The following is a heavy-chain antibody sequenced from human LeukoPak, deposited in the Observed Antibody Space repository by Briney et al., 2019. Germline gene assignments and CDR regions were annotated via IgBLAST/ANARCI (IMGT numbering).Heavy chain of an antibody. CDR2: ISGSGGST. J-gene: IGHJ4*02. V-gene: IGHV3-23*01. CDR1: GFIFSSYA. Sequence: GGSLRLSCAASGFIFSSYAMNWVRQAPGKGLEWVSAISGSGGSTYYADSVKGRFTISRDNSKNTLYLQMNSLRAEDTAVYYCAKGWHDYVWGSYRYFDYWGQGTLVTVSS. D-gene: IGHD3-16*02. CDR3: AKGWHDYVWGSYRYFDY.